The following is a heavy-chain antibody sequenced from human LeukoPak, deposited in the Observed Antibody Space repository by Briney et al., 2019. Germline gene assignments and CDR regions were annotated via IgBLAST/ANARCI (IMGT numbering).Heavy chain of an antibody. Sequence: PSETLSLTCAVYGASYNAYYWSWIRQPPGKGLEWIGDIDHRGTATYNPSLKSRLTISADASKNQFFLKLNSVTDADTAVYYCAVGITILGVAASFDSWGQGNLVIVSS. D-gene: IGHD3-3*01. V-gene: IGHV4-34*01. CDR2: IDHRGTA. J-gene: IGHJ4*02. CDR1: GASYNAYY. CDR3: AVGITILGVAASFDS.